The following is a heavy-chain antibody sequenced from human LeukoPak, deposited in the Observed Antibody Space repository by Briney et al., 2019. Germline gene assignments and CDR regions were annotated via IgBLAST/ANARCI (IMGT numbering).Heavy chain of an antibody. Sequence: SETLSLTCTVSGGSISSSSHYWGWIRQPPGKGLEWIGSISNSGSTYYNPSLKSRVTISVDTSNNQFSLKLSSVPAADTAVYYCARSVEGYCSGGSCYSYYYYMDVWGKGTTVTVSS. CDR3: ARSVEGYCSGGSCYSYYYYMDV. D-gene: IGHD2-15*01. V-gene: IGHV4-39*07. CDR2: ISNSGST. CDR1: GGSISSSSHY. J-gene: IGHJ6*03.